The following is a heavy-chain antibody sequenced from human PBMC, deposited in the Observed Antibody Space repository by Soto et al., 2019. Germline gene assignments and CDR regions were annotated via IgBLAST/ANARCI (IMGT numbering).Heavy chain of an antibody. CDR1: GYTFTGNY. V-gene: IGHV1-2*02. J-gene: IGHJ4*02. CDR3: VTGGGTWSSGLPNPERI. Sequence: QVQLVQSGAEVKKPGASVKVSCQASGYTFTGNYMHWVRQAPGQGLEWMGWINPNSGITNYAQKFQGRVTMTRDTSINTAYMEFSSLRSLDTALYYCVTGGGTWSSGLPNPERIWGQRTLVPASP. D-gene: IGHD2-15*01. CDR2: INPNSGIT.